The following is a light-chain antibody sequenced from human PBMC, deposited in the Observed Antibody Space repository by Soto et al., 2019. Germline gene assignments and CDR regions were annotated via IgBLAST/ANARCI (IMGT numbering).Light chain of an antibody. CDR1: SGHSSYT. CDR2: LDSDGSH. CDR3: QTWATGPDWV. V-gene: IGLV4-69*01. J-gene: IGLJ3*02. Sequence: QLVLTQSPSASASLGASVKLTCTLSSGHSSYTITWHQQQPDKGPRFLMNLDSDGSHYKGDGIPDRFSGSSSGTERFLTISRLQSEDEADYYCQTWATGPDWVFGGGTQLTVL.